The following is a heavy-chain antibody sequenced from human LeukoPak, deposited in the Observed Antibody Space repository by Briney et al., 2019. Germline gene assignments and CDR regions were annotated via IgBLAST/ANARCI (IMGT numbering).Heavy chain of an antibody. CDR2: INHSGST. CDR1: GGSFSGYY. J-gene: IGHJ4*02. CDR3: AIGGYSYGYVY. D-gene: IGHD5-18*01. Sequence: SETLSLTCAVYGGSFSGYYWSWIRQPPGKGLEWIGEINHSGSTNYNPSLKSRVTISVDTSKNQFSLKLSSVTAADTAVYYCAIGGYSYGYVYWGQGTLVTVSS. V-gene: IGHV4-34*01.